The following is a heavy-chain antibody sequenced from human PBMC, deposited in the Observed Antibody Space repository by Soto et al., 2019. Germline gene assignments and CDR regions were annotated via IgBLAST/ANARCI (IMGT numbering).Heavy chain of an antibody. CDR1: GFTFSGYW. CDR3: ARDRMTSAWHDAFDI. V-gene: IGHV3-7*05. D-gene: IGHD6-19*01. CDR2: IKQDGSEK. Sequence: GGSLRLSCAASGFTFSGYWMAWVRQAPGKGLEWLANIKQDGSEKYYVDSVKGRFTIPRDNAKNSLYLQMNSLRAEDTAVYYCARDRMTSAWHDAFDIWGQGTMVTVSS. J-gene: IGHJ3*02.